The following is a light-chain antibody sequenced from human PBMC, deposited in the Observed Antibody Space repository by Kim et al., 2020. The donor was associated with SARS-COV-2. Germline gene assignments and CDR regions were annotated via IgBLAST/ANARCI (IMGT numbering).Light chain of an antibody. J-gene: IGKJ1*01. CDR3: QQRSTWPWT. Sequence: SPGERAILSCRASQSVTTFLAWYQQKPGQAPRLLIYNASNRATGIPARFTGGGSGTDFSLTISSLEPEDFAVYYCQQRSTWPWTFGQGTKVDFK. V-gene: IGKV3-11*01. CDR2: NAS. CDR1: QSVTTF.